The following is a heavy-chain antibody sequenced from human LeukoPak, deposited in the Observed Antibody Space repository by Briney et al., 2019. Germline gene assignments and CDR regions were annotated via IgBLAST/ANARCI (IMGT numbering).Heavy chain of an antibody. Sequence: SETLSLTCTVSGGSISSSSYYWGWIRQPPGKGLEWIGYIYYSGSTNYNPSLKSRVTISVDTSKNQFSLKLSSVTAADTAVYYCARQEESSGWYYFDYWGQGTLVTVSS. CDR3: ARQEESSGWYYFDY. CDR2: IYYSGST. J-gene: IGHJ4*02. CDR1: GGSISSSSYY. D-gene: IGHD6-19*01. V-gene: IGHV4-61*05.